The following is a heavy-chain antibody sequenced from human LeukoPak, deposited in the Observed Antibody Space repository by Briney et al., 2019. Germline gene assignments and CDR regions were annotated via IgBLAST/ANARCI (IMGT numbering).Heavy chain of an antibody. Sequence: GGSLRLSCAASGFTFSGSAMHWVRQASGEGLEWVGRIRSKANSYATAYAASVKGRFTTSRDDSKNTAYLQMNSLKTEDTAVYYCTRGIAAAGTMGSDYWGQGTLVTVSS. D-gene: IGHD6-13*01. J-gene: IGHJ4*02. CDR3: TRGIAAAGTMGSDY. V-gene: IGHV3-73*01. CDR1: GFTFSGSA. CDR2: IRSKANSYAT.